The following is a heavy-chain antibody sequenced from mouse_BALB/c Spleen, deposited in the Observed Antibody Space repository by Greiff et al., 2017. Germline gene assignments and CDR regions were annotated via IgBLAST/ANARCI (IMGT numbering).Heavy chain of an antibody. Sequence: EVQGVESGGGLVQPGGSMKLSCVASGFTFSNYWMNWVRQSPEKGLEWVAEIRLKSNNYATHYAESVKGRFTISRDDSKSSVYLQMNNLRAEDTGIYYCTRYYYGSSHYYAMDYWGQGTSVTVSS. CDR1: GFTFSNYW. CDR3: TRYYYGSSHYYAMDY. J-gene: IGHJ4*01. CDR2: IRLKSNNYAT. D-gene: IGHD1-1*01. V-gene: IGHV6-6*02.